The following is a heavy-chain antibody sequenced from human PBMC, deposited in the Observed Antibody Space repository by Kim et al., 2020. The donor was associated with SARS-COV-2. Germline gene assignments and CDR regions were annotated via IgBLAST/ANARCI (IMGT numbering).Heavy chain of an antibody. J-gene: IGHJ5*02. D-gene: IGHD6-25*01. CDR1: GFSFDDSA. Sequence: GGSLRLSCAAFGFSFDDSAMHWARQAPGKGLEWVSGINYNSGRIGYADSVKGRFTISRDNAKKSLYLQMNSLRDEDTALYYCAKARLTDSNWFDPWGQGTLVTVSS. CDR3: AKARLTDSNWFDP. CDR2: INYNSGRI. V-gene: IGHV3-9*01.